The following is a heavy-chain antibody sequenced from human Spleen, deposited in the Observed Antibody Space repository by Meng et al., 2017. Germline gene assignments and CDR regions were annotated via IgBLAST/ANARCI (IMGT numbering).Heavy chain of an antibody. CDR1: GYNFPDYY. CDR2: INPNSGDT. D-gene: IGHD2-21*01. J-gene: IGHJ4*02. V-gene: IGHV1-2*06. CDR3: VRDENISLGKLFGDY. Sequence: ASVKVSCKPSGYNFPDYYIHWVRRAPGQGLEWMGRINPNSGDTLYAPKFQGRVSMTADTSIGTAYVELSGLRSDDTAIYYCVRDENISLGKLFGDYWGQGTLVTVSS.